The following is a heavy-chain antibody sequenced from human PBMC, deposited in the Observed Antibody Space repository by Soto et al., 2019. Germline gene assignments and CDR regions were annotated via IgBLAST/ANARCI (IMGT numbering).Heavy chain of an antibody. Sequence: GGSLRLSCAASGFTFSSYAMSWVRQAPGKGLEWVSAISGSGGSTYYADSVKGRFTISRDNSKNTLYLQMNSLRAEDTAVYYCVGYFDWLGRFDYWGQGTLVTVSS. CDR1: GFTFSSYA. D-gene: IGHD3-9*01. CDR3: VGYFDWLGRFDY. J-gene: IGHJ4*02. V-gene: IGHV3-23*01. CDR2: ISGSGGST.